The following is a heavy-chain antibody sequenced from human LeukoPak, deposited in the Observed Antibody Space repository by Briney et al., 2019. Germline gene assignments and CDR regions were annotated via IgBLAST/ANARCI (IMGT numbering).Heavy chain of an antibody. J-gene: IGHJ4*02. D-gene: IGHD3-22*01. V-gene: IGHV4-59*01. Sequence: SETLSLTCTGSGGSISSYYWSWIRQPPGKGLEWIGYIYYSGSTNYNPSLKSRATISVDTSKNQFSLKLSSVTAADTAVYYCARAPLRDSSGYYYFYFDYWGQGTLVTVSS. CDR2: IYYSGST. CDR1: GGSISSYY. CDR3: ARAPLRDSSGYYYFYFDY.